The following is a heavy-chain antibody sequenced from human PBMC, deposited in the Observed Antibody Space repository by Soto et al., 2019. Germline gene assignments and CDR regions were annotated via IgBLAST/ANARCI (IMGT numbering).Heavy chain of an antibody. CDR2: IYPGDSDT. CDR1: GYSFPTYW. J-gene: IGHJ6*02. Sequence: PGESLKISCKGSGYSFPTYWIGWVRQMPGKGLEWMGIIYPGDSDTKYSPSFQGQVTISADKSISTTYLQWSSLKASDTAIYYCARQVGVPTAIPYGMEVWGQGTTATVSS. CDR3: ARQVGVPTAIPYGMEV. V-gene: IGHV5-51*01. D-gene: IGHD2-2*01.